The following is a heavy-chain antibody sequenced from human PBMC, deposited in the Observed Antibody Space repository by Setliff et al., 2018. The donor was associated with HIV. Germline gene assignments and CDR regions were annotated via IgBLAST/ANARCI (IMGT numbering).Heavy chain of an antibody. CDR2: IYPIGSPDFPSGNT. V-gene: IGHV4-4*08. D-gene: IGHD5-18*01. CDR1: GGSISNYY. CDR3: ARGGYSYGLVY. J-gene: IGHJ4*02. Sequence: SETLSLTCTVSGGSISNYYWSWIRQPPGKGLEWIGYIYPIGSPDFPSGNTVYNPSFRSRVTLSLDTSKNQFSLKLTSVTAADAAVYYCARGGYSYGLVYWGQGTLVTVSS.